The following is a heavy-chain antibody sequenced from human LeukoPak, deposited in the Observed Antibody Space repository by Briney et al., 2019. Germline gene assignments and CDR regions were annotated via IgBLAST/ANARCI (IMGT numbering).Heavy chain of an antibody. CDR2: IYSGGST. CDR1: GFTVSSNY. J-gene: IGHJ3*02. V-gene: IGHV3-53*01. Sequence: QPGGSLRLSCAASGFTVSSNYMSWVRQAPGKGLEWVSAIYSGGSTYYADSVKGRFTISRDNSKNTLYLQMNSLRAEDTAVYYCARAELGVDAFDIWGQGTMVTVSS. D-gene: IGHD7-27*01. CDR3: ARAELGVDAFDI.